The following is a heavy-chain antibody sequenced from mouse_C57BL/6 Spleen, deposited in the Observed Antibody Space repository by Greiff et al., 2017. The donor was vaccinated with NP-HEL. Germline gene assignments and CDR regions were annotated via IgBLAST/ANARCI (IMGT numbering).Heavy chain of an antibody. J-gene: IGHJ3*01. CDR3: ARHYYGSSLFAY. CDR1: GYSFTGYY. CDR2: INPSTGGT. Sequence: DVQLQQSGPELVKPGASVKISCKASGYSFTGYYMNWVKQSPEKSLEWIGEINPSTGGTTYNQKFKAKATLTVDKSSSTAYMQLKSLTSEDSAVYYCARHYYGSSLFAYWGQGTLVTVSA. D-gene: IGHD1-1*01. V-gene: IGHV1-42*01.